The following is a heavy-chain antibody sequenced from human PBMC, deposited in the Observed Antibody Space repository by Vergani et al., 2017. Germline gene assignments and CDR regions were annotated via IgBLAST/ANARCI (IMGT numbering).Heavy chain of an antibody. D-gene: IGHD2-15*01. CDR1: GYSFTSYW. Sequence: EVQLVQSGAEVKKPGESRKISCKGSGYSFTSYWIGWVRQMPGKGLEWMGIIYPGDSDTRYSPSFQGQVTISADKSISTAYLQWSSLKASDTAMYYCARHRGWGLVVXAATPWYYYYGMDVWGQGTTVTVSS. CDR3: ARHRGWGLVVXAATPWYYYYGMDV. CDR2: IYPGDSDT. J-gene: IGHJ6*02. V-gene: IGHV5-51*01.